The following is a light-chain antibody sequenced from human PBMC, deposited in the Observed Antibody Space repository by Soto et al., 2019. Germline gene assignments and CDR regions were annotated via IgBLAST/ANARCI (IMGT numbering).Light chain of an antibody. Sequence: QSALTQPRSVSGSPGQSVAISCTGTSSDVGGYNYVSWYQQHPGKAPKLMIYDVSKRPSGVPDRFSGSKSGNTASLTISGLQAEDEADYYCCSYAGSSYVFXTGTKGTVL. J-gene: IGLJ1*01. CDR3: CSYAGSSYV. CDR2: DVS. V-gene: IGLV2-11*01. CDR1: SSDVGGYNY.